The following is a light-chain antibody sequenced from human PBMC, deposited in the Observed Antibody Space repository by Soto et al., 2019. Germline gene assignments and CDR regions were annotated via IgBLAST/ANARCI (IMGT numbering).Light chain of an antibody. J-gene: IGKJ3*01. Sequence: VLTQSADTLSLSPGERATLSCRASQSVSSFLAWYQQKPGQAPRLLIYDASNRATGIPARFSGSGSGTDFTLTISSLEPEDFAVYYCQHRSSWPGAFGPGTKVDIK. CDR2: DAS. CDR1: QSVSSF. V-gene: IGKV3-11*01. CDR3: QHRSSWPGA.